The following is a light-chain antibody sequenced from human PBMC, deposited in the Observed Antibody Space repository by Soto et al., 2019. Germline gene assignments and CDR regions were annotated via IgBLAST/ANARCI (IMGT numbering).Light chain of an antibody. Sequence: QSALTQPPSASGSPGQSVTISCTGTSSDVGGYNYVSWYQQYPGKAPKLMIYEVTKRPSGVPDRFSGSKSGNTASLTVSGLQAEYEADYHCISYAGINNVVVFGGGTKLTVL. V-gene: IGLV2-8*01. CDR1: SSDVGGYNY. J-gene: IGLJ2*01. CDR2: EVT. CDR3: ISYAGINNVVV.